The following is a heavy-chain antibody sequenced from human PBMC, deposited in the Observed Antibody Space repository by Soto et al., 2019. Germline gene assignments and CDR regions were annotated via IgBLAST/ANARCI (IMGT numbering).Heavy chain of an antibody. Sequence: QVQLVESGGGVVQPGRSLRLSCVASGFTFSSYGMHWVRQAPDKGLEWVAVISHDGSTRYYADSVKGRFTISRDNSKNTVYQQMNSLRVEDTAVYYCAKPFQEIGYHYDIGYFDLWGRGTLVTVSS. CDR3: AKPFQEIGYHYDIGYFDL. D-gene: IGHD3-9*01. CDR1: GFTFSSYG. CDR2: ISHDGSTR. V-gene: IGHV3-30*18. J-gene: IGHJ2*01.